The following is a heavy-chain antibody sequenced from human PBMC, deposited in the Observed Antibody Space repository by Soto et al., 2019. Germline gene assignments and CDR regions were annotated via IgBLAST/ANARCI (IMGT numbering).Heavy chain of an antibody. D-gene: IGHD2-2*01. CDR3: ARGPSVYCSSTSCSPFDP. J-gene: IGHJ5*02. CDR2: ISYDGSNK. Sequence: GGSLRLSCAASGFTFSSDAVHWVRQAPGKGLEWVAVISYDGSNKYYTDSVKGRFTISRDNFKSTLYLQMNSLRPEDTAVYYCARGPSVYCSSTSCSPFDPWGQGTLVTVSS. CDR1: GFTFSSDA. V-gene: IGHV3-30-3*01.